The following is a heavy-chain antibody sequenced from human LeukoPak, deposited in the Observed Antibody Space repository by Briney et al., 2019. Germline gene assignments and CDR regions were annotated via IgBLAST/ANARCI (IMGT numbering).Heavy chain of an antibody. CDR1: GFTFSSYS. V-gene: IGHV3-21*01. J-gene: IGHJ4*02. Sequence: GGSLRLSCAASGFTFSSYSMNWVRQAPGKGLEWVSSISSSSSYIYYADSVKGRFTISRDNAKNSLYLQMNSLRAEDTAVYYCARAVAAAGTGFDYWGQGTLVAVSS. CDR3: ARAVAAAGTGFDY. D-gene: IGHD6-13*01. CDR2: ISSSSSYI.